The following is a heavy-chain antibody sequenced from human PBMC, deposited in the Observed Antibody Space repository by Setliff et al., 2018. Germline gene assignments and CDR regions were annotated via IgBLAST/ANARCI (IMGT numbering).Heavy chain of an antibody. V-gene: IGHV4-34*01. J-gene: IGHJ6*03. CDR3: ARDTERDYDFWSGYPSASYYYYMDV. D-gene: IGHD3-3*01. CDR1: GGSFSGYY. CDR2: INHSGST. Sequence: PSETLSLTCAVYGGSFSGYYWSWIRQPPGKGLEWIGEINHSGSTNYNPSLKSRVTISVDTSKNQFSLKLSSVTAADTAVYYCARDTERDYDFWSGYPSASYYYYMDVWGKGTTVTVSS.